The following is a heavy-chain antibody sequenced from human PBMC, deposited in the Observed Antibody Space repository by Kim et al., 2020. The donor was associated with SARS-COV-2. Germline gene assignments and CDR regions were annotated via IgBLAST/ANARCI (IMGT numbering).Heavy chain of an antibody. CDR1: GASISSGGYY. J-gene: IGHJ4*02. Sequence: SETLSLTCNVSGASISSGGYYWSWIRQYPGKGLEWIGHIYHSGRTQYNPSLKSRVTISMDTSKNQYSLRLTTVTAADTAVYCCARANLRWYYFDYWGQGTLVTVSS. CDR3: ARANLRWYYFDY. CDR2: IYHSGRT. D-gene: IGHD4-17*01. V-gene: IGHV4-31*03.